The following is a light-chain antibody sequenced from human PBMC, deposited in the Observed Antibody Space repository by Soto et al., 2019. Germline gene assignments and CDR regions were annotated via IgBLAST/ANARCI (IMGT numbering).Light chain of an antibody. V-gene: IGKV3-20*01. CDR1: QSVSSSY. J-gene: IGKJ4*01. CDR2: GAS. Sequence: EIVLTQSPGTLSLSPGERATLSCRASQSVSSSYLAWYQQKPGQAPRLLIYGASSRATGIPDRFSGSGSGTDLPLIISRLEPEDFAVYFCKQYGSSPLTFGGGTKVEIK. CDR3: KQYGSSPLT.